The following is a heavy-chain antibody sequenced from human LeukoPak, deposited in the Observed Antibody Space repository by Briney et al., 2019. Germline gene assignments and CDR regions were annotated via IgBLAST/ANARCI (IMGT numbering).Heavy chain of an antibody. D-gene: IGHD2-2*02. V-gene: IGHV1-18*04. J-gene: IGHJ6*03. CDR2: ISAYNGNT. CDR3: ARVGGDCSSTSCYKLDV. Sequence: GASVKVSCKASGYTFTGYYMHWVRQAPGQGLEWMGWISAYNGNTNYAQKLQGRVTMTTDTSTSTAYMELRSLRSDDTAVYYCARVGGDCSSTSCYKLDVWGKGTTVTVSS. CDR1: GYTFTGYY.